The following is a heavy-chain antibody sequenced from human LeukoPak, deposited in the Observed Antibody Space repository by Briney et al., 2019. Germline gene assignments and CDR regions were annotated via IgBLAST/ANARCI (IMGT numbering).Heavy chain of an antibody. D-gene: IGHD3-16*01. CDR2: VNSDGSGT. V-gene: IGHV3-74*01. J-gene: IGHJ4*02. CDR3: VCLGLGGLSLD. CDR1: GFTFSRYS. Sequence: QSGGSLRLSCAASGFTFSRYSMHWVRQAPGKGLVWVSHVNSDGSGTDYADSVKGRFTISRDNAKNTLYLQMNSLRVGDTAVYYCVCLGLGGLSLDWGQGTLVTVSS.